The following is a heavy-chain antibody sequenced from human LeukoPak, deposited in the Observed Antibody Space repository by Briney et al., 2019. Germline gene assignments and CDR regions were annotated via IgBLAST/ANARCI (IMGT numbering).Heavy chain of an antibody. CDR2: IIPILGIA. V-gene: IGHV1-69*02. J-gene: IGHJ5*02. D-gene: IGHD4-17*01. CDR3: ARGTRDYYSRGLNWFDP. Sequence: SVKVSCKAGGGTFSSYTISWVRQAPGQGLEWMGRIIPILGIANYAQKFQGRVTITADKSTSTAYMELSSLRSEDTAVYYCARGTRDYYSRGLNWFDPWGQGTLVTVSS. CDR1: GGTFSSYT.